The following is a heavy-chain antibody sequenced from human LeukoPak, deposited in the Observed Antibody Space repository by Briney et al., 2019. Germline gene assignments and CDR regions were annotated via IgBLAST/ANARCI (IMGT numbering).Heavy chain of an antibody. CDR2: IYTSGST. V-gene: IGHV4-4*07. Sequence: SETLSLTCTVSGGSISSYYWSWIRQPAGKGLEWIGRIYTSGSTNYNPSLKSRVTKSVDTSKDQFSLKLSSVTAADTAVYYCAGSIAVAGTVDYWGQGTLVTVSS. CDR3: AGSIAVAGTVDY. J-gene: IGHJ4*02. CDR1: GGSISSYY. D-gene: IGHD6-19*01.